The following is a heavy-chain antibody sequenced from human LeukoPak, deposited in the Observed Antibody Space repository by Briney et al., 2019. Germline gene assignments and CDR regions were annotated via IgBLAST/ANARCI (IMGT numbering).Heavy chain of an antibody. CDR1: GGTFSSYA. Sequence: GASVKVSCKASGGTFSSYAISWVRQAPGQGLEWMGGIIPIFGTANYAQKFQGRVTITADESTSTAYMELSSLRSEDTAVYYCARDEIAAAGTLASWFDPWGQGTLVTVSS. CDR2: IIPIFGTA. CDR3: ARDEIAAAGTLASWFDP. D-gene: IGHD6-13*01. V-gene: IGHV1-69*13. J-gene: IGHJ5*02.